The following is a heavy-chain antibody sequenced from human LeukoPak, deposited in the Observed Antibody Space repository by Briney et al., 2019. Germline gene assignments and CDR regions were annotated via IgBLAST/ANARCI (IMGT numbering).Heavy chain of an antibody. J-gene: IGHJ3*02. CDR3: AREADYGSGSYYHDAFDI. Sequence: ASVKVSCKASGGTFSSYAISWVRQAPGQGLEWMGGIIPIFGTANYAQKFQGRVTITADKSTSTAYMELSSLRSEDTAVYYCAREADYGSGSYYHDAFDIWGQGTMVTVSS. CDR1: GGTFSSYA. V-gene: IGHV1-69*06. D-gene: IGHD3-10*01. CDR2: IIPIFGTA.